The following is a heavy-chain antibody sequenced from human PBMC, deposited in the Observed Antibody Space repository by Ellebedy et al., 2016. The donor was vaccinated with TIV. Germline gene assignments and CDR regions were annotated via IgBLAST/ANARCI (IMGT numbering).Heavy chain of an antibody. CDR3: ARGSGSYYKSMGYYGMDV. D-gene: IGHD3-10*01. CDR2: INPNSGGT. V-gene: IGHV1-2*02. J-gene: IGHJ6*02. Sequence: AASVKVFCKASGYTFTAYYMHWVRQAPGQGLEWMGWINPNSGGTNYAQKFQGRVTMTRDTSISTAYMELSRLRSDDTAVYYCARGSGSYYKSMGYYGMDVWGQGTTVTVSS. CDR1: GYTFTAYY.